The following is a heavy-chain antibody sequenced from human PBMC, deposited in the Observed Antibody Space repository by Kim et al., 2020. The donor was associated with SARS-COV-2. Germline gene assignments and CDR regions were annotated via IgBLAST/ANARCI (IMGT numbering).Heavy chain of an antibody. Sequence: QKFQGRVTMTRDTSISTAYMELSRLRSDDTAVYYCARTPVRAAAEGRVDVWGQGTTVTVSS. J-gene: IGHJ6*02. D-gene: IGHD6-13*01. V-gene: IGHV1-2*02. CDR3: ARTPVRAAAEGRVDV.